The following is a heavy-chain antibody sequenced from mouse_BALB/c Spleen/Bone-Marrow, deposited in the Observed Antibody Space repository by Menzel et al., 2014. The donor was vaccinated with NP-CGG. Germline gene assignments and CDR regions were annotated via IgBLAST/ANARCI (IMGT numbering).Heavy chain of an antibody. V-gene: IGHV1-55*01. CDR3: SRSYGKGAMDY. D-gene: IGHD2-1*01. J-gene: IGHJ4*01. Sequence: VQLQESGAELVKPGASVKMSCKASGYTFTSYWINWVKQRPGQGLAWIGDIYPGRGITNYNEKFKSKATLTLDTSSSTAYMQLSSLTSEDSAVYYCSRSYGKGAMDYWGQGTSVTVSS. CDR2: IYPGRGIT. CDR1: GYTFTSYW.